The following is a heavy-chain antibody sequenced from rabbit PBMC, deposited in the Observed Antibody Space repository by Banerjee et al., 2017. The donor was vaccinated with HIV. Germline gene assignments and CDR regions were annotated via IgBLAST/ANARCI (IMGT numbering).Heavy chain of an antibody. CDR2: IYTGSSGST. J-gene: IGHJ4*01. V-gene: IGHV1S40*01. Sequence: PGKGLEWIACIYTGSSGSTYYASWAKGRFTISKTSSTTMTLQMTSLTAADTATYFCARDLAGVIGWNFNLWGPGTLV. CDR3: ARDLAGVIGWNFNL. D-gene: IGHD4-1*01.